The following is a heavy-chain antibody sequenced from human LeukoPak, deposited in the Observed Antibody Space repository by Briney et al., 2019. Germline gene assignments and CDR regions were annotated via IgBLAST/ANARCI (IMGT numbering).Heavy chain of an antibody. Sequence: ASVKVSCKVSGYTLTELSMHWVRQAPGKGLEWMGGFDPEDGETIYAQKFQGRVTMTEDTSTDTAYMELSSLRSEDTAVYYCATSPHDYDSSGYPDYWGQGTLVTVSS. CDR3: ATSPHDYDSSGYPDY. D-gene: IGHD3-22*01. CDR1: GYTLTELS. CDR2: FDPEDGET. J-gene: IGHJ4*02. V-gene: IGHV1-24*01.